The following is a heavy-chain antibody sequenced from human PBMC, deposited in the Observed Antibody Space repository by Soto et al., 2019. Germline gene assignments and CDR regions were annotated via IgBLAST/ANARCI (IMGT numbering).Heavy chain of an antibody. CDR2: IYWDDNK. J-gene: IGHJ5*02. V-gene: IGHV2-5*02. CDR1: GFSFSTSGVG. CDR3: AHRIVTNNWFDP. Sequence: QITLKESGPTLVKPTQTLTLTCTFSGFSFSTSGVGVGWIRQPPGKALEWLALIYWDDNKRYSPSLKTRLTITKDTSKNQVVLTMTNMDPVDTATYYCAHRIVTNNWFDPWGQGTLVTVSS. D-gene: IGHD3-22*01.